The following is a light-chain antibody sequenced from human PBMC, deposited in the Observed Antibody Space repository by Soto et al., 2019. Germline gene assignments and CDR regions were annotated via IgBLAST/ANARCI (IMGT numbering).Light chain of an antibody. CDR2: GAS. V-gene: IGKV3-15*01. J-gene: IGKJ1*01. CDR1: QTVSSS. Sequence: EIVMTQSPATLSLSPGERATLSCRASQTVSSSLAWYQQKPGQAPRLLIYGASTRATGIPARFSGSGSGTDFTLTISRLEPEDFAVYYCQQYRTFGQGTKVDI. CDR3: QQYRT.